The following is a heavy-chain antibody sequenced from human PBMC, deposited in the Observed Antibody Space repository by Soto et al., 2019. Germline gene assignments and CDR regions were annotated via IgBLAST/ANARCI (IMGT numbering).Heavy chain of an antibody. CDR3: ARGRNDSSGWATTPYYYYYGMDV. D-gene: IGHD6-19*01. J-gene: IGHJ6*02. V-gene: IGHV1-46*01. CDR2: INPSGGST. Sequence: VKVSCKASGYTFTSYYMHWVRQAPGQGLEWMGIINPSGGSTSYAQKFQGRVIMTRDTSTSTVYMELSSLRSEDTAVYYCARGRNDSSGWATTPYYYYYGMDVWGQGTTVTVSS. CDR1: GYTFTSYY.